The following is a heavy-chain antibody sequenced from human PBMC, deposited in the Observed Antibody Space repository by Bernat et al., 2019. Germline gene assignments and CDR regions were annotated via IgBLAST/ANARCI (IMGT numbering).Heavy chain of an antibody. D-gene: IGHD5-18*01. CDR2: ISSDGSTT. Sequence: EVQLVESGGGFVQPGGSLRLSCAASGFTFSNYWMRWVRQAPGKGLVWVSRISSDGSTTSYADSVKGRFTISRDNAKNTLFLQMNSLSAEDTAVYFCAREGSDTPYNWFDPWGQGTLVTVSS. CDR3: AREGSDTPYNWFDP. CDR1: GFTFSNYW. V-gene: IGHV3-74*01. J-gene: IGHJ5*02.